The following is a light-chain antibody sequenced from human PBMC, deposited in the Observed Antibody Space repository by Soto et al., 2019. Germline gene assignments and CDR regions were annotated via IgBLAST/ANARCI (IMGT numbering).Light chain of an antibody. Sequence: QSALTQPASVSGSPGQSITISCTGTSSDVGGYKYVSWYQQYPGKAPKLMIYEVSNRPSGVSHRFSGSKSGNTASLTISGLQAEDEADYYCSSYTSSSTEVFGGGTKLTVL. CDR1: SSDVGGYKY. CDR2: EVS. J-gene: IGLJ2*01. V-gene: IGLV2-14*01. CDR3: SSYTSSSTEV.